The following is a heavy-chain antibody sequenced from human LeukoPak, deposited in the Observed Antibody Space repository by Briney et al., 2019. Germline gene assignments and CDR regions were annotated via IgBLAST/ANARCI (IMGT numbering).Heavy chain of an antibody. V-gene: IGHV4-39*07. J-gene: IGHJ4*02. CDR3: ARVGVAAKSSRYFDY. Sequence: SETLSLTCTISGGSISTSSYYWGWIRQPPGKGLEWIGSIFYSGSTYYNPSLKSRVTISVDTSKKQFSLKLSSVTAADTAVYYCARVGVAAKSSRYFDYWGQGTLVTVSS. D-gene: IGHD2-15*01. CDR2: IFYSGST. CDR1: GGSISTSSYY.